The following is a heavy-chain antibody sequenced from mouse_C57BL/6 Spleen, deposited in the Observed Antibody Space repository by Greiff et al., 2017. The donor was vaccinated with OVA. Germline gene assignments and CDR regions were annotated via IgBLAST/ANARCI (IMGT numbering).Heavy chain of an antibody. CDR2: INPNNGGT. V-gene: IGHV1-22*01. CDR3: ARGSGYYFDY. J-gene: IGHJ2*01. CDR1: GYTFTDYN. Sequence: EVQRVESGPELVKPGASVKMSCKASGYTFTDYNMHWVKQSHGKSLEWIGYINPNNGGTSYNQKFKGKATLTVNKSSSTAYMELRSLTSEDSAVYYCARGSGYYFDYWGQGTTLTVSS.